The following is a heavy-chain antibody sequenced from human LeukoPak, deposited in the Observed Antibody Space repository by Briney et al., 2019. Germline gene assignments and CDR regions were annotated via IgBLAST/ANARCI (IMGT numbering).Heavy chain of an antibody. CDR1: GFTFDDYA. V-gene: IGHV3-9*01. Sequence: QTGGSLRLSCAASGFTFDDYATHWVRQAPGKGLEWVSGISWNSGSIGYADSVKGRFTISRDNAKNSLYLQMNSLRAEDTALYYCAKDIQQWLATGAFDIWGQGTMVTVSS. D-gene: IGHD6-19*01. CDR2: ISWNSGSI. J-gene: IGHJ3*02. CDR3: AKDIQQWLATGAFDI.